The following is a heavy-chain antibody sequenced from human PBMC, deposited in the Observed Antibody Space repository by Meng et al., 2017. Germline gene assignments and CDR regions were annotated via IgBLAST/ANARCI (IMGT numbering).Heavy chain of an antibody. J-gene: IGHJ4*02. D-gene: IGHD1-1*01. CDR2: ISGDGSIT. V-gene: IGHV3-74*01. CDR1: GFTFNNYW. Sequence: EVELVECGGSLVQPGGSLRLSCAASGFTFNNYWMHWVRQVPGKGLVWVSRISGDGSITNYADSVKGRFTISRDNAKNTLYLQMNSLRPEDTAVYYCLDEAPRSDYWGQGSLVTVSS. CDR3: LDEAPRSDY.